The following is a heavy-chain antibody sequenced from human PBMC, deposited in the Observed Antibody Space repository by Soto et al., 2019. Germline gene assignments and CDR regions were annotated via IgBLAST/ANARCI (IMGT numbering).Heavy chain of an antibody. CDR3: AKDQRGITMVRGVSDY. Sequence: PGGSLRLSCAASGFTFSSYAMSWVRQAPGKGLEWVSAISGSGGSTYYADSVKGRFTISRDNSKNTLYLQMNSLRAEDTAVYYCAKDQRGITMVRGVSDYWGQGTLVTVSS. CDR1: GFTFSSYA. J-gene: IGHJ4*02. CDR2: ISGSGGST. D-gene: IGHD3-10*01. V-gene: IGHV3-23*01.